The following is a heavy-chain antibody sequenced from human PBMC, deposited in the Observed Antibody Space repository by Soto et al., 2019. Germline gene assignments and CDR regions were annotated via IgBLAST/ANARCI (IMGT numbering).Heavy chain of an antibody. Sequence: WASVKVSCKASGGTFSSYAISWVRQAPGQGLEWMGGIIPIFGTANYAQKFQGRVTITADESTSTAYMELSSLRSEDTAVYYCASQYYYDSSGYFPNYYGMDVWGQGTTVTVSS. CDR3: ASQYYYDSSGYFPNYYGMDV. J-gene: IGHJ6*02. V-gene: IGHV1-69*13. CDR1: GGTFSSYA. CDR2: IIPIFGTA. D-gene: IGHD3-22*01.